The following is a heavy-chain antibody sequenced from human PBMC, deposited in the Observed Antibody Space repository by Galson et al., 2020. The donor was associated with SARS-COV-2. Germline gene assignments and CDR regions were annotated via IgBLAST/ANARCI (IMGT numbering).Heavy chain of an antibody. CDR1: GFTFSNAW. CDR2: IKSKTYGGTT. CDR3: TTDLHDYGDYDY. D-gene: IGHD4-17*01. Sequence: GGSLRLSCAASGFTFSNAWMSWVRQAPGKGLEWVGRIKSKTYGGTTDYGAPVKGRFTISRDDSKNTLYLQMNSLKTEDTAVYYCTTDLHDYGDYDYWGQGTLVTVSS. V-gene: IGHV3-15*01. J-gene: IGHJ4*02.